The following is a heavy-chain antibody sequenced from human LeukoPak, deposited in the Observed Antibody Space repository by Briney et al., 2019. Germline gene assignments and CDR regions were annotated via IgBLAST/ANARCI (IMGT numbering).Heavy chain of an antibody. V-gene: IGHV3-30-3*01. CDR2: ISYDGSNK. Sequence: GGSLRLSCAASGFTFSSYWMSWVRQAPGKGLEWVAVISYDGSNKYYADSVKGRFTISRDNSKNTLYLQMNSLRAEDTAVYYCARPTFSIAAAGTYYFDYWGQGTLVTVSS. CDR1: GFTFSSYW. D-gene: IGHD6-13*01. J-gene: IGHJ4*02. CDR3: ARPTFSIAAAGTYYFDY.